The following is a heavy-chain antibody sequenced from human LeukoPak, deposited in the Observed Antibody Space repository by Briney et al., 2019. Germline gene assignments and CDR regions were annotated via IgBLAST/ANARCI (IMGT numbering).Heavy chain of an antibody. V-gene: IGHV4-34*01. CDR1: GGSFSGYY. Sequence: PSETLSLTCAVYGGSFSGYYWGWIRQPPGKGLEWIGEINHSGSTNYNPSLKSRVTISVDTSKNQFSLKLSSVTAADTAVYYCAYSSSWLPFGYWGQGTLVTVSS. CDR3: AYSSSWLPFGY. J-gene: IGHJ4*02. CDR2: INHSGST. D-gene: IGHD6-13*01.